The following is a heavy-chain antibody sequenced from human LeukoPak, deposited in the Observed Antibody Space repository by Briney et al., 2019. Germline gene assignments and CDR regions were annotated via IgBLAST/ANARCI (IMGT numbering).Heavy chain of an antibody. V-gene: IGHV1-24*01. CDR3: ATRRGDYVWGSYRQYWYFDL. D-gene: IGHD3-16*02. CDR2: FDPEDGET. CDR1: GYTLTELS. Sequence: GGSVRVSCKVSGYTLTELSMHWVRQAPGKGLEWMGGFDPEDGETIYAQKFQGRVTMTEDTSTDTAYTELSSLRSEDTAVYYCATRRGDYVWGSYRQYWYFDLWGRGTLVTVSS. J-gene: IGHJ2*01.